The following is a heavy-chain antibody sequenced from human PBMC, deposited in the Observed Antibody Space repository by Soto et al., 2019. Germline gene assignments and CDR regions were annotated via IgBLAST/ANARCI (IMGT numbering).Heavy chain of an antibody. CDR1: GFTISGNA. CDR3: ARGLSWGSKWYYYMDV. CDR2: IRSSSTNI. Sequence: EVQLVESGGGLVQPGGSLRLSCAASGFTISGNAMNWVRQAPGRGLEWVSYIRSSSTNIHYADSVRGGFTISRDNAKNSLYLQMNSLGDEETAVYRYARGLSWGSKWYYYMDVWGKGTTVSVSS. J-gene: IGHJ6*03. V-gene: IGHV3-48*02. D-gene: IGHD3-16*01.